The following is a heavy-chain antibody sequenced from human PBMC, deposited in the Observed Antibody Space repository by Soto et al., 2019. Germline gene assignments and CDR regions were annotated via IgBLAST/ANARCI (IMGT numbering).Heavy chain of an antibody. J-gene: IGHJ4*02. D-gene: IGHD1-1*01. CDR2: IYYSGST. CDR1: GGSISSGGYY. CDR3: ASQPSTTGTTFDY. Sequence: TLSLTCTVSGGSISSGGYYWSWIRQHPGKGLEWIGYIYYSGSTYYNPSLKSRVTISVDTSKNQFSLKLSSVTAADTAVYYCASQPSTTGTTFDYWGQGTLVTVSS. V-gene: IGHV4-31*03.